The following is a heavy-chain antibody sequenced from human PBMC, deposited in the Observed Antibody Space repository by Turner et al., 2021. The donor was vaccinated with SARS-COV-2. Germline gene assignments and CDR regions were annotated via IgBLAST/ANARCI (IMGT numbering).Heavy chain of an antibody. CDR3: ARVAFYYDSSGYYLDY. V-gene: IGHV1-69*04. CDR1: GGTFSSYA. D-gene: IGHD3-22*01. J-gene: IGHJ4*02. Sequence: QVQLVQSGAEVKKPGSSVKVSCTASGGTFSSYAISWVRQAPGQGLEWMGRIIPILGIANYAQKFQGRVTITADKSTSTAYMELSSLRSEDTAVYYCARVAFYYDSSGYYLDYWGQGTLVTVSS. CDR2: IIPILGIA.